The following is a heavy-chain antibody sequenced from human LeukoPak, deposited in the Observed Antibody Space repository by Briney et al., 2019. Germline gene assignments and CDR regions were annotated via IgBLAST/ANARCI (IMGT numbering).Heavy chain of an antibody. CDR1: GFTFSSYS. CDR2: ISSSSSTI. J-gene: IGHJ6*02. D-gene: IGHD3-10*01. V-gene: IGHV3-48*04. CDR3: ARAPPRVRGVNYGMDV. Sequence: HPGGSLRLSCAASGFTFSSYSMNWVRQAPGKGLEWVSYISSSSSTIYYADSVKGRFTISRDNAKNSLYLQMNSLRAEDTAVYYCARAPPRVRGVNYGMDVWGQGTTVTVSS.